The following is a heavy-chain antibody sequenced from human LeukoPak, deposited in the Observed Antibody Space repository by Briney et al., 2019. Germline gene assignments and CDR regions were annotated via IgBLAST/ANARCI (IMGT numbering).Heavy chain of an antibody. Sequence: GGSLRPSCAASGFTFSSYAMHWVRQAPGKGLEWVAVISYDGSNKYYADSVKGRFTISRDNSKNTLYLQMNSLRAEDTAVYYCARDQRYCSSTSCPFDDYYYGMDVWGQGTTVTVSS. D-gene: IGHD2-2*01. J-gene: IGHJ6*02. V-gene: IGHV3-30-3*01. CDR3: ARDQRYCSSTSCPFDDYYYGMDV. CDR2: ISYDGSNK. CDR1: GFTFSSYA.